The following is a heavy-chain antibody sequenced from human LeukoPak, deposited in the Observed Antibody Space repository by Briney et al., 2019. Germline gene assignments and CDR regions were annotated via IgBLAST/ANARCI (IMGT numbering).Heavy chain of an antibody. CDR2: IYHSGST. J-gene: IGHJ3*02. V-gene: IGHV4-4*02. CDR3: ARAFYGVPLVVAFDI. D-gene: IGHD4-17*01. Sequence: ASETLSLTCAVSGGSISSSNWWSWVRQPPEKGLEWIGEIYHSGSTNYNPSLKSRVTISVDKSKNQFSLKLSSVTAADTAVYYCARAFYGVPLVVAFDIWGQGTMVTVSS. CDR1: GGSISSSNW.